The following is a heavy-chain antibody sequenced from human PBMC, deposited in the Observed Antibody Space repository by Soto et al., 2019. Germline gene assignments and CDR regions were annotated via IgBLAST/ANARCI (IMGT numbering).Heavy chain of an antibody. V-gene: IGHV3-33*01. CDR1: GFTFSSYG. Sequence: QVQLVESGGGVVQPGRSLRLSCAASGFTFSSYGMYWVRQAPGKGLEWVALIWYDGSHKDYPDSVKGRFTISRDNSENTLYLQMNSLRAEDTAVYYCARDRGYCSSTSCYTDYYYDMDVWGQGTTVTVSS. CDR3: ARDRGYCSSTSCYTDYYYDMDV. J-gene: IGHJ6*02. D-gene: IGHD2-2*02. CDR2: IWYDGSHK.